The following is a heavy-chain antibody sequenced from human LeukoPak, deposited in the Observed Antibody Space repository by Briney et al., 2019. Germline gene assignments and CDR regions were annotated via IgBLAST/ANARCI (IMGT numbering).Heavy chain of an antibody. CDR3: AKDSAYYYDSSGYYYD. CDR2: IRYDGTNK. J-gene: IGHJ4*02. Sequence: PGGSLRLSCAASGFSFSSYGTHWVRQAPGKGLEWVAFIRYDGTNKYYADSVKGRFTISRDNSKNTLYLQMNSLRAEDTAMYYCAKDSAYYYDSSGYYYDWGQGTLVTVSS. V-gene: IGHV3-30*02. D-gene: IGHD3-22*01. CDR1: GFSFSSYG.